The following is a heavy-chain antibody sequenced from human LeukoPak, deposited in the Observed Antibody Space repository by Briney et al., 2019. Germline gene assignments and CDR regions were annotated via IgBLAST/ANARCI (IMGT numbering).Heavy chain of an antibody. CDR1: GYSISSSNW. D-gene: IGHD2-15*01. Sequence: SDTLSLTCAVSGYSISSSNWWGWIRQPPGKGLEWIGYIYYSGSTYYNPSLKSRVTISVDTSKNQFSLKLSSVTAADTAVYYCARDGLGYCSGGSCYHYGMDVWGQGTTVTVSS. CDR2: IYYSGST. CDR3: ARDGLGYCSGGSCYHYGMDV. J-gene: IGHJ6*02. V-gene: IGHV4-28*03.